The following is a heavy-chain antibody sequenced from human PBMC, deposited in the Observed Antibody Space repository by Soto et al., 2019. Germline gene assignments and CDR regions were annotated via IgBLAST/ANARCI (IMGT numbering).Heavy chain of an antibody. CDR1: GFTFSSYW. CDR2: IKQDGSEK. Sequence: GGSLRLSCAASGFTFSSYWMSWVRRAPGKGLEWVANIKQDGSEKYYVDSVKGRFTISRDNAKNSLYLQMNSLRAEDTAVYYCARARVVVPAAYLIFDYWGQGTLVTVSS. V-gene: IGHV3-7*01. J-gene: IGHJ4*02. CDR3: ARARVVVPAAYLIFDY. D-gene: IGHD2-2*01.